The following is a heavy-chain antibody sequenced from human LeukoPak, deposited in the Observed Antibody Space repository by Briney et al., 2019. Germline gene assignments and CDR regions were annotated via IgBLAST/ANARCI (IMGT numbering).Heavy chain of an antibody. V-gene: IGHV1-69*06. CDR1: GGTFSSYA. Sequence: ASVKVSCKASGGTFSSYAISWVRQAPGQGLEWMGGIIPIFGTANYAQKFQGRVTITADKSTSTAYMELSSLRSEDTAVYYCARDWGGRIVGAWAFDIWGQGTMVTVSS. CDR2: IIPIFGTA. J-gene: IGHJ3*02. D-gene: IGHD1-26*01. CDR3: ARDWGGRIVGAWAFDI.